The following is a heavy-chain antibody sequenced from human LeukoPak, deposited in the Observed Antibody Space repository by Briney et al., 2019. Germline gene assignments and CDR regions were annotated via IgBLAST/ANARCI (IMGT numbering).Heavy chain of an antibody. CDR2: INHSGST. CDR3: ARDLVTVTKGFDI. V-gene: IGHV4-34*01. CDR1: GGSFSGYY. J-gene: IGHJ3*02. Sequence: SETLSLTCAVSGGSFSGYYWSWIRQPPGKGLEWIGEINHSGSTNYNPSLKSRVTISVDTSKNQFSLKLSSVTAADTAVYYCARDLVTVTKGFDIWGQGTMVSVSS. D-gene: IGHD4-17*01.